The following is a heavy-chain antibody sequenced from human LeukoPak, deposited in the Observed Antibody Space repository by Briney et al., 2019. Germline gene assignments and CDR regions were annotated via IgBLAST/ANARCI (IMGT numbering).Heavy chain of an antibody. D-gene: IGHD3-10*01. CDR3: AKDPGAHYYGSGSYRRGSYFDY. CDR2: IQYDGSNK. CDR1: GFTFSNYG. Sequence: GGSLTLSCAVSGFTFSNYGMHWVRQAPGKGLEWVAFIQYDGSNKYYAHSVKGRFTIYRDNSKNTLYRQMNSLRAEDTAVYYCAKDPGAHYYGSGSYRRGSYFDYWGQGTLVTVSS. J-gene: IGHJ4*02. V-gene: IGHV3-30*02.